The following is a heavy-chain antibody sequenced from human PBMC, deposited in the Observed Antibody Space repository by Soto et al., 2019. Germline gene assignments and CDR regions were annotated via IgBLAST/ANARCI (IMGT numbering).Heavy chain of an antibody. D-gene: IGHD1-1*01. CDR1: GFTFSSYA. CDR3: ATTLGQVYYYYGMDV. Sequence: ESGGGVVPPGRSLRLSCAASGFTFSSYAMHWVRQAPGKGLEWVAVISYDGSNKYYADSVKGRFTISRDNSKNTLYLQMNSLRAEDTAVYYCATTLGQVYYYYGMDVWGQGTTVTVSS. V-gene: IGHV3-30-3*01. CDR2: ISYDGSNK. J-gene: IGHJ6*02.